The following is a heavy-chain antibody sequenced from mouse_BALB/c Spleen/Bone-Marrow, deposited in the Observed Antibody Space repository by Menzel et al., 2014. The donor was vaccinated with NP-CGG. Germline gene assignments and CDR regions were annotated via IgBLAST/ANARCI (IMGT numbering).Heavy chain of an antibody. Sequence: EVNLMESGPELVKPGASVKISCKASGYTFTDYNMHWMKQSHGKGLEGSGYIYPYNCGSGYNQKFKSKATLTVDNSSTTAYMELRSLTSEDSAVYYCARRGSPYYFDYWGQGTTLTVSS. V-gene: IGHV1S29*02. J-gene: IGHJ2*01. CDR3: ARRGSPYYFDY. D-gene: IGHD1-1*02. CDR1: GYTFTDYN. CDR2: IYPYNCGS.